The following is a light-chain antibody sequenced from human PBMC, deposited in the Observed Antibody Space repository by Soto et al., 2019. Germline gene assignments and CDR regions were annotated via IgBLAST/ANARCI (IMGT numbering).Light chain of an antibody. CDR1: SSDVGAYNY. CDR2: EVT. V-gene: IGLV2-8*01. J-gene: IGLJ3*02. CDR3: SSYAGGIKWV. Sequence: QSALTQPASVSGSPGQSITISCTGTSSDVGAYNYVSWYQQHPGKAPEVMIYEVTKRPSGVPDRFSGSKSGNTASLTVSGLQAEDEADYYCSSYAGGIKWVFGGGTKVTVL.